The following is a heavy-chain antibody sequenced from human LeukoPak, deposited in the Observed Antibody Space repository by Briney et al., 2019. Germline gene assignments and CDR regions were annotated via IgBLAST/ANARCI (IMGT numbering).Heavy chain of an antibody. CDR2: ISSSSSYI. CDR1: GFTFSSYS. Sequence: SGGSLRLSCAASGFTFSSYSMNWVRQAPGKGLEWVSSISSSSSYIYYADSVKGRFTISRDNAKNSLYLQMNSLRAEDTAVYDCARQSITMTQYCFDFWGQGTLVTVSS. D-gene: IGHD3-22*01. CDR3: ARQSITMTQYCFDF. V-gene: IGHV3-21*01. J-gene: IGHJ4*02.